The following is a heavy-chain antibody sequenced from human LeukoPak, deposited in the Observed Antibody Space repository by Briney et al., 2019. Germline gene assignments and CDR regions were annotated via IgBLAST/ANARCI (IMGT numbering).Heavy chain of an antibody. D-gene: IGHD5-18*01. V-gene: IGHV3-7*01. CDR2: IKQDASEK. J-gene: IGHJ4*02. CDR1: GFTFGNYW. CDR3: VREGQTAWNDY. Sequence: GGSLRLSCAASGFTFGNYWMSWARPAPGKGLEWVAIIKQDASEKYYVDSVKGRFTISRDNAKNSVYLQMNSLRAEDTAVYYCVREGQTAWNDYWGQGTLVTVSS.